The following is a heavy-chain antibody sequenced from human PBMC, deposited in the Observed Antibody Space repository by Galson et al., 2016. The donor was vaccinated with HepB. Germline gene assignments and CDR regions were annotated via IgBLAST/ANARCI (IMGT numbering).Heavy chain of an antibody. J-gene: IGHJ4*02. CDR3: ARNQGSGGGSCYDN. D-gene: IGHD2-15*01. CDR2: ISISSSYT. V-gene: IGHV3-11*06. Sequence: SLRLSCAASGFSFSDYYMSWIRQAPGKGLEWVSYISISSSYTNDADSVKGRFTISRDDAKNSLYLQMNSLRAEDTAVYYCARNQGSGGGSCYDNWGQGTLVTVSS. CDR1: GFSFSDYY.